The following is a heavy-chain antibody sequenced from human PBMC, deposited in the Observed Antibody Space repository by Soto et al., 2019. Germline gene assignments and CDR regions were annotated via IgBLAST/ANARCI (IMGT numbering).Heavy chain of an antibody. J-gene: IGHJ5*02. CDR3: ARSIAARLNWFDP. Sequence: PGGSLRLSCAASGFTFSSYWMSWVRQAPGKGLEWVANIKQDGSEKYYVDSVKGRFTISRDNAKNSLYLQMNSLRAEDTAVYYCARSIAARLNWFDPWGQGVMVTVSS. CDR1: GFTFSSYW. CDR2: IKQDGSEK. D-gene: IGHD6-6*01. V-gene: IGHV3-7*01.